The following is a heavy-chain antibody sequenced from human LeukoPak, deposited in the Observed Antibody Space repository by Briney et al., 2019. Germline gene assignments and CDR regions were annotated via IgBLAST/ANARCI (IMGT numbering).Heavy chain of an antibody. J-gene: IGHJ4*02. CDR1: GGSINNYY. CDR3: ARGANWLFDS. V-gene: IGHV4-59*12. D-gene: IGHD7-27*01. CDR2: IYYTGSS. Sequence: KPSETLSLTCTVSGGSINNYYWTWIRQPPGKGLEWIGYIYYTGSSSYNPSLKNRVTISVDTSKNQFSLRLSSVIAADTAVYYCARGANWLFDSWGQGTLVTVSS.